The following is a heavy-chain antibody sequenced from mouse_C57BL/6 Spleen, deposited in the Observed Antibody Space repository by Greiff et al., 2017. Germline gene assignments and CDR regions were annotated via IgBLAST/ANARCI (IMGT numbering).Heavy chain of an antibody. CDR3: ARRGYYGSTRYFDV. J-gene: IGHJ1*03. D-gene: IGHD1-1*01. V-gene: IGHV1-80*01. CDR2: IYPGDGDT. CDR1: GYAFSSYW. Sequence: LVESGAELVKPGASVKISCKASGYAFSSYWMNWVKQRPGKGLEWIGQIYPGDGDTNYKGKFKGKATLTADKSSSTAYMQLSSLTSEDSAVYFCARRGYYGSTRYFDVWGTGTTVTVSS.